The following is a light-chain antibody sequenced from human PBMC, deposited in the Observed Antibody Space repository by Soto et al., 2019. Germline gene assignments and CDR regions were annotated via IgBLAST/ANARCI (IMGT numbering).Light chain of an antibody. J-gene: IGKJ1*01. Sequence: EVVLTQSPGTLSLSPWERATLSCRASQSVSSSQLTWFQQKPGQAPRLLLYAASNRAAGISDRFRGSGSGTEFTLTIGSLRSEDSAIYYCQQYFEWPPMTFGQGTKVDIK. CDR2: AAS. V-gene: IGKV3-20*01. CDR1: QSVSSSQ. CDR3: QQYFEWPPMT.